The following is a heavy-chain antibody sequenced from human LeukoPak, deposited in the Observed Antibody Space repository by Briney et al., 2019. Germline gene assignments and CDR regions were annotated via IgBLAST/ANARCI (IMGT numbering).Heavy chain of an antibody. Sequence: GGSLRLSCAASGFTLSNYDMNWVRQAPGKGLEWVSSISTSSRYIYYKDAVRGRFTISRDEAKYSLYLEMNSLRAEDTAVYYCARADCSSSTCYLRRSWFDPWGQGTLVTVSS. J-gene: IGHJ5*02. V-gene: IGHV3-21*01. CDR2: ISTSSRYI. CDR1: GFTLSNYD. CDR3: ARADCSSSTCYLRRSWFDP. D-gene: IGHD2-2*01.